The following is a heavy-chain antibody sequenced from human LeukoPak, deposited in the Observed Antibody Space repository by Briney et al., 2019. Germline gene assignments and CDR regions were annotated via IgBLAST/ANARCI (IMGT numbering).Heavy chain of an antibody. D-gene: IGHD1-26*01. V-gene: IGHV3-23*01. J-gene: IGHJ4*02. CDR2: ISAGGDRT. Sequence: GGSLRLSCAASGFTFSSYAMSWVRQAPGKGLEWVSGISAGGDRTYYADSVKGRFTISRDNSKNTLYLQMNSLRAEDTAEYYCARSTVGTSCCTAVDYWGQGTLVTVSS. CDR3: ARSTVGTSCCTAVDY. CDR1: GFTFSSYA.